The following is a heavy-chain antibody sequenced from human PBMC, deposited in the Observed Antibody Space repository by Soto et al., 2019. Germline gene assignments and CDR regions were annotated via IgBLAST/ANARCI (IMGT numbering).Heavy chain of an antibody. CDR2: TRHDGSNT. V-gene: IGHV3-33*01. CDR3: AREGVGTTTYFGYFDY. CDR1: GFTFSGYG. D-gene: IGHD1-26*01. J-gene: IGHJ4*02. Sequence: QVQLVESGGGVVQPGRSLRLSCAASGFTFSGYGMHWVRQAPGKGLEWVAVTRHDGSNTYYADSVRGRFTISRDNSNKMLYLKMNSLRAEDTAVYYCAREGVGTTTYFGYFDYWGQGTLVTVSS.